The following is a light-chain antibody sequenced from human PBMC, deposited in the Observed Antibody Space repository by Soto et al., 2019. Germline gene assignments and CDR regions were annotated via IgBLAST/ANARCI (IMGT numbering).Light chain of an antibody. V-gene: IGKV3-20*01. CDR1: QSVSSSY. CDR2: GTS. Sequence: EIVLTQSPGTLSLSPGERATLSCRASQSVSSSYLAWYQPKPGQAPRLLSYGTSSRATAIPDRFSGSGSGTDFTLTISRLEPEDFPVYYCQQYGSSSWTFGQGAKVEIK. CDR3: QQYGSSSWT. J-gene: IGKJ1*01.